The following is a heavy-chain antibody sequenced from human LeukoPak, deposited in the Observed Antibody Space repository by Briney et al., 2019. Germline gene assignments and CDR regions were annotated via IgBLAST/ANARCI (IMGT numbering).Heavy chain of an antibody. Sequence: GGSLRLSCAASGFTFSSYDMHWVRQATGKGLEWVSAIGTAGDTYYPGSVKGRFTISRENAKNSLYLQMNSLRAGDTAVYYCARGYYGSAIDAFDIWGQGTMVTVSS. CDR3: ARGYYGSAIDAFDI. J-gene: IGHJ3*02. CDR1: GFTFSSYD. D-gene: IGHD3-10*01. CDR2: IGTAGDT. V-gene: IGHV3-13*01.